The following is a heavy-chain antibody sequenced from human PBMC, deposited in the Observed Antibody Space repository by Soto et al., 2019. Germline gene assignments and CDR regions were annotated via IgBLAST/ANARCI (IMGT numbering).Heavy chain of an antibody. J-gene: IGHJ3*02. CDR1: GFTFSSYA. CDR3: AKVAIRYSSSSDAFDI. D-gene: IGHD6-6*01. CDR2: ISGSGGST. V-gene: IGHV3-23*01. Sequence: EVQLLESGGGLVQPGGSLRLSCAASGFTFSSYAMSWVRQAPGKGLEWVSAISGSGGSTYYADSVKGRFTISRDNSKNTLYLQMNSLRAEDTAVYYCAKVAIRYSSSSDAFDIWGQGTMVTVSS.